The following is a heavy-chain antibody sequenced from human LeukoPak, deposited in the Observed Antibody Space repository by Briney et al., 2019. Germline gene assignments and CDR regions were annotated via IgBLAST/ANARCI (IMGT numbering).Heavy chain of an antibody. CDR2: IYYSGST. Sequence: SETLSLTCTVSGGPINSSSYYWGWIRHPPGKGLEWIGSIYYSGSTYHNPSLKSRVTISVDTSKKQFSLKLSSVTAADTAVYYCARQIRSNYGDYPLRYWGQGTLVTVSS. CDR3: ARQIRSNYGDYPLRY. D-gene: IGHD4-17*01. J-gene: IGHJ4*02. CDR1: GGPINSSSYY. V-gene: IGHV4-39*01.